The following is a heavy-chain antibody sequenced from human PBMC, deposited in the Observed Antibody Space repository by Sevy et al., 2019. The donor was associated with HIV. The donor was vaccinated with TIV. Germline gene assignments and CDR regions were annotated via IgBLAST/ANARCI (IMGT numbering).Heavy chain of an antibody. CDR1: GLTFSSYW. J-gene: IGHJ4*02. Sequence: GGCLSLSCAASGLTFSSYWMSWVRQAPGKGLEWVVNIKEDGSEQYYVDSVKGRFTVSRDNAKNSLYLQMNSLRAEDTAVYYCTKFYGTGSYVDYWGQGTLVTVSS. V-gene: IGHV3-7*01. CDR2: IKEDGSEQ. D-gene: IGHD6-19*01. CDR3: TKFYGTGSYVDY.